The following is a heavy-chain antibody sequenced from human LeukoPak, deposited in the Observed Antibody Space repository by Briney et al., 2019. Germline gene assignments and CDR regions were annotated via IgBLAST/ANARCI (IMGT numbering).Heavy chain of an antibody. CDR1: GGSISSGSHY. J-gene: IGHJ4*02. CDR2: MHYSGVT. Sequence: SETLSLTCIVSGGSISSGSHYWGWIRQPPGKGLEWTGSMHYSGVTYYNPSLTSRVTISVDTSKNQFSLRLTSVTAADTAVYYCARYPYSDSGVWQAFDYWGQGTLVTVSS. V-gene: IGHV4-39*01. D-gene: IGHD5-12*01. CDR3: ARYPYSDSGVWQAFDY.